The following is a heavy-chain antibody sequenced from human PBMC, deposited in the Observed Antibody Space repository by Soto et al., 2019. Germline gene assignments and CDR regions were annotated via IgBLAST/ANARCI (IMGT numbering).Heavy chain of an antibody. CDR2: IYYSGGT. D-gene: IGHD6-19*01. J-gene: IGHJ5*02. CDR3: TREQSDDNYFVP. Sequence: SETLSLTCTVSGAALSSGEYLYTWLQQTLRKGPELRGYIYYSGGTYDNRSVKSRVDISLDKSNRQFFLRLISVTAADTAVYYCTREQSDDNYFVPWGQGSLVTVSS. CDR1: GAALSSGEYL. V-gene: IGHV4-61*08.